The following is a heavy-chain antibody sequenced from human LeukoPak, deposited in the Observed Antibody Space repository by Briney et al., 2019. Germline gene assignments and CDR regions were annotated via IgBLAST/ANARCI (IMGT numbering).Heavy chain of an antibody. CDR3: ARGYGDYAY. V-gene: IGHV1-46*01. CDR1: GYTCTSYY. J-gene: IGHJ4*02. CDR2: IKPSDGST. Sequence: ASVKVSCKASGYTCTSYYMHWVRQAPGQGLEWMGIIKPSDGSTTYAQKFQGRVTMTRDTSTSTVYMELSSLRSEDTAVYYCARGYGDYAYWGQGTLVTVSS. D-gene: IGHD4-17*01.